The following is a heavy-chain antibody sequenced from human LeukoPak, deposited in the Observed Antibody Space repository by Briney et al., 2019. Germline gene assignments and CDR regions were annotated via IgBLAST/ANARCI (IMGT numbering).Heavy chain of an antibody. J-gene: IGHJ4*02. Sequence: GGSLRLSCAASGFTVSSNYMSWVRQAPGKGLEWVAVLYIGGSTYSADSVKGRFTISRDISKNTLYLQMNSLRAEDTAMYYCARLGFVVPAVIFDYWGQGTLVTVSS. CDR1: GFTVSSNY. CDR2: LYIGGST. V-gene: IGHV3-53*01. D-gene: IGHD2-2*02. CDR3: ARLGFVVPAVIFDY.